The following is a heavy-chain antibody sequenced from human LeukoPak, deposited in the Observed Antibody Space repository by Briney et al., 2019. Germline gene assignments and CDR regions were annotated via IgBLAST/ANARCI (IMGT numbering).Heavy chain of an antibody. CDR2: IIPIFGTA. CDR1: GGTFSSYA. V-gene: IGHV1-69*05. Sequence: SVKVSCKASGGTFSSYAISWVRQAPGQGLEWMGGIIPIFGTANYAQKFQGRVTITTDESTSTAYMELSSLRSEDTAVYYCARDPVNLRAGFDYWGQGTLVTVSS. J-gene: IGHJ4*02. CDR3: ARDPVNLRAGFDY.